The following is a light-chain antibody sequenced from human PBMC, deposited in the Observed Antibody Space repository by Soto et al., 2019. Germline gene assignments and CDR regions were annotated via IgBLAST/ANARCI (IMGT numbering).Light chain of an antibody. CDR2: EVS. J-gene: IGLJ2*01. CDR1: SSDVGGYNY. V-gene: IGLV2-8*01. Sequence: QSALTQPPSASGSPGQSVTISCTGTSSDVGGYNYVSWYQQHPGKAPKLMIYEVSKRPSGVPARFSGSKSGNTASLTVSGLQAEDEADYYCSSYAGSTKWVFGGGTKLTVL. CDR3: SSYAGSTKWV.